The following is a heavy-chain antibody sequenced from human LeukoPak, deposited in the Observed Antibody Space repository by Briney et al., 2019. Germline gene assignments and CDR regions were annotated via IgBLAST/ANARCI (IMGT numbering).Heavy chain of an antibody. V-gene: IGHV4-39*01. CDR3: ARLDDDVVVPAAIRYYYYGMDV. CDR2: IRYSGSP. CDR1: GGSISSSGYD. D-gene: IGHD2-2*01. Sequence: PSETLSLTCIVSGGSISSSGYDCGWIRQPPEKGLEWIGSIRYSGSPYYNPSFKSRVTISVDTPKNQVSLKLNSVTAADTAVYFCARLDDDVVVPAAIRYYYYGMDVWGQGTTVTVSS. J-gene: IGHJ6*02.